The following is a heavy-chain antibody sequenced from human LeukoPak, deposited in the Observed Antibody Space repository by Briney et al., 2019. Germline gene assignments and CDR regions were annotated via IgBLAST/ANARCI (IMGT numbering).Heavy chain of an antibody. CDR3: ARYDNWNLSDY. Sequence: SETLSLTCTVSGGSVSSGSYYWSWIRQPPGKGLEWIGYIYYSGSTNYNPSLKSRVTISVDTSKNQFSLKLSSVTAADTAVYYCARYDNWNLSDYWGQETLVTVSS. CDR1: GGSVSSGSYY. V-gene: IGHV4-61*01. CDR2: IYYSGST. D-gene: IGHD1-20*01. J-gene: IGHJ4*02.